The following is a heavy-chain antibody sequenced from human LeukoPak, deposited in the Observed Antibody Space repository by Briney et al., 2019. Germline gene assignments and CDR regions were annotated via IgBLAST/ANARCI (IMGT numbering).Heavy chain of an antibody. CDR3: AGFVYSHGRYYYDSSSPNNWFDP. Sequence: GGSLRLSCVASGIAFSNSIMHWVRQAPGKGLEWVAVISYDGSNKYYADSVKGRFTISKDNSKNTLYLQMNSLRAEDTAVYYCAGFVYSHGRYYYDSSSPNNWFDPWGQGTLVTVSS. V-gene: IGHV3-30-3*01. J-gene: IGHJ5*02. D-gene: IGHD3-22*01. CDR2: ISYDGSNK. CDR1: GIAFSNSI.